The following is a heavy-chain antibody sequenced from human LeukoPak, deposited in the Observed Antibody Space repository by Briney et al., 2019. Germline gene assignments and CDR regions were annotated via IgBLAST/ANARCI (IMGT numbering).Heavy chain of an antibody. CDR3: ATLKKVAFGMNY. Sequence: GGSLRLSCAASGFTFSSYWMHWVRQAPGKGLVWVSRINSDGSSTSYADSVKGRFTISRDNAKNTLYLQMNSLRAEGTAVYYCATLKKVAFGMNYWGQGTLVTVSS. CDR2: INSDGSST. D-gene: IGHD3-10*01. CDR1: GFTFSSYW. J-gene: IGHJ4*02. V-gene: IGHV3-74*01.